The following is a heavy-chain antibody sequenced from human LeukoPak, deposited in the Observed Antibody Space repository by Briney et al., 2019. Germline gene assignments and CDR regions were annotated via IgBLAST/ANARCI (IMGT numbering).Heavy chain of an antibody. Sequence: GGSLRLSCAASGFTFSSYSMSWVRQAPGKGLEWVSSISSSSSYIYYADSVKGRFTISRDNAKNSLYLQMNSLRAEDTAGYYCAREARAAGTFQYWGQGTLSPSPQ. J-gene: IGHJ4*02. D-gene: IGHD6-13*01. CDR2: ISSSSSYI. CDR1: GFTFSSYS. CDR3: AREARAAGTFQY. V-gene: IGHV3-21*01.